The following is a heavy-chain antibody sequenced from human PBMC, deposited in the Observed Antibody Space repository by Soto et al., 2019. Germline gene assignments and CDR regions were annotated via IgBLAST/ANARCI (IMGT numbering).Heavy chain of an antibody. Sequence: ASVKVSCKASGYTFTAYYMHWVRQAPGQGLEWMGWVNPNSGGTNYAQKFQGRVTMTRDTSITTAYMELSRLRSDDTAVYYCARSIAARRTVDYRGQGTLVTVSS. D-gene: IGHD6-6*01. CDR2: VNPNSGGT. V-gene: IGHV1-2*02. CDR1: GYTFTAYY. J-gene: IGHJ4*01. CDR3: ARSIAARRTVDY.